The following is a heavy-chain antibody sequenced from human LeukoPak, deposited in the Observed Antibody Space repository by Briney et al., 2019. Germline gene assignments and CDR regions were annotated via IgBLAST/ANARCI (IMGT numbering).Heavy chain of an antibody. Sequence: GGSLRLSCAASGFTFSSYWMHWVRQAPGKGLVWVSRIYSDGSSTNYADSVKGRFTIFRDNAKNTLYLQMNSLGAEDTAVYYCARDRSSLGLWFGELRNWGQGTLVTVSS. CDR3: ARDRSSLGLWFGELRN. CDR1: GFTFSSYW. D-gene: IGHD3-10*01. J-gene: IGHJ4*02. CDR2: IYSDGSST. V-gene: IGHV3-74*01.